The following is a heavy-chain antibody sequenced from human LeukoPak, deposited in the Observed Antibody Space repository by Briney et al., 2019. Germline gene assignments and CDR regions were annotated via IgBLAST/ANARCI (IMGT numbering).Heavy chain of an antibody. Sequence: GGSLRLSCAASGFTFSSYGMHWVRQAPGKGLEWVAFIRYDGSDKYYADSVKGRFTISRDISENTLYLQMNALRAEDTAVYYCARDHRFWSGYGSSSNSFDYWGQGTLVTVSS. CDR1: GFTFSSYG. V-gene: IGHV3-30*02. CDR3: ARDHRFWSGYGSSSNSFDY. CDR2: IRYDGSDK. D-gene: IGHD6-6*01. J-gene: IGHJ4*02.